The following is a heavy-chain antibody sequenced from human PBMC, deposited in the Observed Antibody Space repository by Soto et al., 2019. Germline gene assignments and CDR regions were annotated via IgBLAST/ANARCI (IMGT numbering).Heavy chain of an antibody. Sequence: HPGGSLRLSCAASGFTFSSHTMHWVRQAPGKGLEWVAVISYDGSNQYYADSVKGRFTISRDNSKKMLYLQMNSLRAEDTAVYFCARDMARGSDVFDIWGQGTMVTVSS. CDR3: ARDMARGSDVFDI. D-gene: IGHD1-26*01. CDR1: GFTFSSHT. CDR2: ISYDGSNQ. V-gene: IGHV3-30-3*01. J-gene: IGHJ3*02.